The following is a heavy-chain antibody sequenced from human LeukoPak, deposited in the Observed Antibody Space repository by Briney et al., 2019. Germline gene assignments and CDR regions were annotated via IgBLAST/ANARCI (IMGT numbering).Heavy chain of an antibody. V-gene: IGHV3-20*04. J-gene: IGHJ4*02. CDR1: GFTFDDYG. CDR2: INLNGCST. CDR3: ARVGNYYDSSGYYYVFDY. Sequence: GGSLRLSCAASGFTFDDYGMSWVRQAPGKGLEGVSGINLNGCSTGYADSVKGRFTISRDNAKNSLYLQMHSLRAEDTALYYCARVGNYYDSSGYYYVFDYWGQGTLVTVSS. D-gene: IGHD3-22*01.